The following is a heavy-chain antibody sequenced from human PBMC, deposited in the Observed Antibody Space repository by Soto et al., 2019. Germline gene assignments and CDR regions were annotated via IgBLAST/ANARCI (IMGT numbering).Heavy chain of an antibody. CDR3: ARGRGSGSYYNPETKILDY. CDR1: GYTFTSYD. D-gene: IGHD3-10*01. Sequence: ASVKVSCTASGYTFTSYDINWVRQATGQGLEWMGWMNPNSGNTGYAQKFQGRVTMTRNTSISTAYMELSSLRSEDTAVYYCARGRGSGSYYNPETKILDYWGQGTLVTVSS. CDR2: MNPNSGNT. V-gene: IGHV1-8*01. J-gene: IGHJ4*02.